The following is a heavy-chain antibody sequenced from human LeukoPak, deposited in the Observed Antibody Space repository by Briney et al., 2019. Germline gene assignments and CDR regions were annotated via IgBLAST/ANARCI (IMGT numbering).Heavy chain of an antibody. V-gene: IGHV4-59*08. D-gene: IGHD2-2*01. CDR2: IYYSGST. CDR1: GGSISSYY. Sequence: SETLSLTCTVSGGSISSYYRSWLRQPPGKGLEWIGYIYYSGSTNYNPSLKSRVTISVDTSKNQFSLKLSSVTAADTAVYYCARHKVVVPVPLGWFDPWGQGTLVTVSS. J-gene: IGHJ5*02. CDR3: ARHKVVVPVPLGWFDP.